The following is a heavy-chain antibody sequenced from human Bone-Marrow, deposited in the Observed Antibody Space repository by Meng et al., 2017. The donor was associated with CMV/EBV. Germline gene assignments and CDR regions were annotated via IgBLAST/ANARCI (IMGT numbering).Heavy chain of an antibody. D-gene: IGHD3-3*01. J-gene: IGHJ4*02. CDR3: ARGLSIGIFGVVSPYDY. Sequence: GESLKISCAASGFTFSSYSMNWVRQAPGKGLEWVSSISSSSSYIYYADSVKGRFTISRDNAKNSLYLQMNSLRAEDTAVYYCARGLSIGIFGVVSPYDYWGQGTLVTVSS. V-gene: IGHV3-21*01. CDR1: GFTFSSYS. CDR2: ISSSSSYI.